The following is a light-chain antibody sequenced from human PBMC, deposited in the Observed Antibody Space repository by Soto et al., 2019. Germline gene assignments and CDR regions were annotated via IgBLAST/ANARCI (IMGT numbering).Light chain of an antibody. CDR1: RSDIGGNS. CDR3: GSWDSSLSAYV. J-gene: IGLJ1*01. CDR2: DDN. V-gene: IGLV1-51*01. Sequence: QSVLTPPPSLSAAPGHKVTISCSGSRSDIGGNSVSWYQQLPGTAPKLLIYDDNKRPSGIPDRFSGSKSGTSATLGITGFQTGDEADYYCGSWDSSLSAYVFGTGTKGTVL.